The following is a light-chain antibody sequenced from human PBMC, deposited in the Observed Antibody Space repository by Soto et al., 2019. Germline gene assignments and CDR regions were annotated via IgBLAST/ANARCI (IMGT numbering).Light chain of an antibody. CDR1: SSDVGGENY. CDR2: AVS. Sequence: QAVLTQTATASGSPGQSITISCTRTSSDVGGENYVSWYQQHPGRAPKLMIYAVSNRPSGVSNRFSGSTSGNTASLTISGLQAEDKADYYCSSYSTTSNLVFGSGTKVTV. CDR3: SSYSTTSNLV. J-gene: IGLJ1*01. V-gene: IGLV2-14*03.